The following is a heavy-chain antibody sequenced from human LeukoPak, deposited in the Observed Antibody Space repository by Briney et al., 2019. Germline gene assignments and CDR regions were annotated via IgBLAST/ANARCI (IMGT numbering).Heavy chain of an antibody. CDR3: ARVHWYFDF. CDR2: ISGDGTIT. Sequence: PGGSLRLSCASSGFSFSTYGMTWVRQAPGKGLNWVSTISGDGTITYYADSVRGRFTIARDNSKNTLYLQMNSLRVEDTAVYYCARVHWYFDFWGRGTLVTVSS. V-gene: IGHV3-23*01. CDR1: GFSFSTYG. J-gene: IGHJ2*01. D-gene: IGHD4/OR15-4a*01.